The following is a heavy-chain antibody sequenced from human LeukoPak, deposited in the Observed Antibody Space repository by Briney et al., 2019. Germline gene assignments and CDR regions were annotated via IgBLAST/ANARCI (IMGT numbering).Heavy chain of an antibody. CDR3: ARDHCSSTSCYENWFDP. CDR1: GGSVSSGSYY. Sequence: SETLSLTCTVSGGSVSSGSYYWSWIRQPPGKGLEWIGYIYYSGSTNYNPSLKSRVTISVDTSKNQFSLKLSSVTAADTAVYYCARDHCSSTSCYENWFDPWGQGTLVTVSS. D-gene: IGHD2-2*01. CDR2: IYYSGST. V-gene: IGHV4-61*01. J-gene: IGHJ5*02.